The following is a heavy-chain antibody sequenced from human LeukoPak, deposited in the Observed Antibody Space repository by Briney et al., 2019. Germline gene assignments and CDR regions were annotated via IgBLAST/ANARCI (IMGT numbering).Heavy chain of an antibody. CDR2: ISGSGGST. CDR1: GFTFSSYA. J-gene: IGHJ4*02. Sequence: PGGSLRLSCAASGFTFSSYAMSWVRQAPGKGLEWVSAISGSGGSTYYADSVEGRFAISRDNSKNTLYLQMNSLRAEDTAVYYCAKDHDYYDSSGYYPTFDYWGQGTLVTVSS. D-gene: IGHD3-22*01. V-gene: IGHV3-23*01. CDR3: AKDHDYYDSSGYYPTFDY.